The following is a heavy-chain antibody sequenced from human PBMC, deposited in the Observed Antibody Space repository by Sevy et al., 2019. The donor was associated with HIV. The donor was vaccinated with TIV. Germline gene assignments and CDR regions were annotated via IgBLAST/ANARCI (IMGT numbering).Heavy chain of an antibody. V-gene: IGHV4-59*13. CDR3: ARDLGSGSYYNGYYYYYGMDV. CDR2: IYYSGST. D-gene: IGHD3-10*01. Sequence: SETLSLTCTVSGGSISSYYWSWIRQPPGKGLEWIGYIYYSGSTKYNPSLKSRVTISVDTSKNQFSLKLSSVTAADTAVYYCARDLGSGSYYNGYYYYYGMDVWGQGTTVTVSS. J-gene: IGHJ6*02. CDR1: GGSISSYY.